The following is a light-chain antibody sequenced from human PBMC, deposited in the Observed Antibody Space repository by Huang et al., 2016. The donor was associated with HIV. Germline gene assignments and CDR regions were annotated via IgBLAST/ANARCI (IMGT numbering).Light chain of an antibody. CDR2: GAS. V-gene: IGKV3-20*01. J-gene: IGKJ4*01. CDR1: QSVSSNY. CDR3: QQYDSSPVT. Sequence: EIVLTQSPDTLSLSPGDRATLYCRASQSVSSNYLAWYKQNPGQAPRLPVYGASRRATGVPDRFSGSGSGTDFTLTISRLDPEDFAMYYCQQYDSSPVTFGGGTKVEMK.